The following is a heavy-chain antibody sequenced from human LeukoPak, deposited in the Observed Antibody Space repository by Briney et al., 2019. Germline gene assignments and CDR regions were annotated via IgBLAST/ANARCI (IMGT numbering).Heavy chain of an antibody. CDR2: IRGSGGST. D-gene: IGHD3-3*01. CDR1: GFTFSSYA. V-gene: IGHV3-23*01. CDR3: AKEVRFLEWPNWFDP. Sequence: GGSLRLSCAASGFTFSSYAMSWVRQAPGKGLEWVSAIRGSGGSTYYADSVKGRFTISRDNSKNTLYLQMNSLRAEDTAIYYCAKEVRFLEWPNWFDPWGQGTLVTVSS. J-gene: IGHJ5*02.